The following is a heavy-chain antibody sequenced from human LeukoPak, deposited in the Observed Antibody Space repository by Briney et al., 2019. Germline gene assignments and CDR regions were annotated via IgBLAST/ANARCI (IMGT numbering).Heavy chain of an antibody. CDR2: IKSKTDDGTT. V-gene: IGHV3-15*01. CDR1: GFTFSNAW. CDR3: TTELYYDSSGYYTKQTYDY. J-gene: IGHJ4*02. Sequence: GGSLRLSCAASGFTFSNAWMSWVRQAPGKGLEWVGRIKSKTDDGTTDYAAPVKGRFTISRDDSKNTLYLQMNSLKTEDTAVYYCTTELYYDSSGYYTKQTYDYWGQGTLVTVSS. D-gene: IGHD3-22*01.